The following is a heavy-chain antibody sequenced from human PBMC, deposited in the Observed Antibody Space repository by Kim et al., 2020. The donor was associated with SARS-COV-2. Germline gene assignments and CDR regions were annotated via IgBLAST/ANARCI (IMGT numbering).Heavy chain of an antibody. D-gene: IGHD6-13*01. J-gene: IGHJ4*02. CDR3: ARDSEAAAGTVEYYYFDY. Sequence: PSVKVSCKASGGTFSSYAISWVRQAPGQGLEWMGGIIPIFGTANYAQKFQGRVTITADESTSTAYMELSSLRSEDTAVYYCARDSEAAAGTVEYYYFDYWGQGTLVTVSS. CDR2: IIPIFGTA. CDR1: GGTFSSYA. V-gene: IGHV1-69*13.